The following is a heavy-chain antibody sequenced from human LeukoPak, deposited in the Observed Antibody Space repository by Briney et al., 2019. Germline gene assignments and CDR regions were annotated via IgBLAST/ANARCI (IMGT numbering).Heavy chain of an antibody. CDR2: ISNSGYT. Sequence: PSETLSLTCAVPGSSISSFYWTWIRQVPGTGLEWIGYISNSGYTSYNPSLKSRVTISVDSSKNQFSLKMTSVTAVDTAVYFCARSVGAAPFDYWGQGTLVTVSS. CDR1: GSSISSFY. CDR3: ARSVGAAPFDY. D-gene: IGHD2-15*01. J-gene: IGHJ4*02. V-gene: IGHV4-59*01.